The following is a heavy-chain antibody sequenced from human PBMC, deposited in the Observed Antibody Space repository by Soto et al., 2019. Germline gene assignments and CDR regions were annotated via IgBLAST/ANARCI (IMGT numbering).Heavy chain of an antibody. CDR1: GFTFSSYE. CDR3: ARDQLQVLRFLEWGTSTYYYYGMDV. J-gene: IGHJ6*02. Sequence: EFLRISCAASGFTFSSYEVHWVRQATGKGLEWVSAIGTAGDTYYPGSVKGRFTISRENAKNSLYLQMNSLRAGDTAVYYCARDQLQVLRFLEWGTSTYYYYGMDVWGQGTTVTVSS. V-gene: IGHV3-13*01. CDR2: IGTAGDT. D-gene: IGHD3-3*01.